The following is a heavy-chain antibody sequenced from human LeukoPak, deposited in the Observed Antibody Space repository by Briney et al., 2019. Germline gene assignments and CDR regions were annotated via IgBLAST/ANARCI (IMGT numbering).Heavy chain of an antibody. D-gene: IGHD6-25*01. J-gene: IGHJ5*02. Sequence: SETLSLACAVHGASFAGYSWSWIRQSPGKGLEWIGEVNRVGYTIYNPSLKSRVNISIDTSTTQFSLRLSSVTVADTAVYFCARERVVSDYNWFDPWGQGTLVTVSS. CDR1: GASFAGYS. V-gene: IGHV4-34*01. CDR3: ARERVVSDYNWFDP. CDR2: VNRVGYT.